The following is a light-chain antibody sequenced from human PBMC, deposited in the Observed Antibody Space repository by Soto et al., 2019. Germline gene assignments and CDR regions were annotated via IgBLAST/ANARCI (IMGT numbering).Light chain of an antibody. J-gene: IGKJ1*01. CDR2: KAS. CDR1: QTISSW. V-gene: IGKV1-5*03. Sequence: IQLTHSPSTLSGSVGDRVTLTCRASQTISSWLAWYQQKPGKAPKLLIYKASTLKSGVPSRFTGSGSGTEFTLTINSLQPDDFATYYCQQYSVYWTFGQGTKVDIK. CDR3: QQYSVYWT.